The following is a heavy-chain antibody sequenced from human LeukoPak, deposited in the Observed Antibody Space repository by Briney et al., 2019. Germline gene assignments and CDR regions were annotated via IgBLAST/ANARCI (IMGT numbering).Heavy chain of an antibody. CDR3: ATSYYYGSGTHNDAFDI. J-gene: IGHJ3*02. CDR1: GYTFFSYW. V-gene: IGHV5-51*01. D-gene: IGHD3-10*01. Sequence: GESLKISCKASGYTFFSYWIAWVRQMPGGGLEWMGSFYPDDSRTRYSPSFQGQVTFSVDKSIITAYLHWNSLKASDTAMYFCATSYYYGSGTHNDAFDIWGRGTLVTVSS. CDR2: FYPDDSRT.